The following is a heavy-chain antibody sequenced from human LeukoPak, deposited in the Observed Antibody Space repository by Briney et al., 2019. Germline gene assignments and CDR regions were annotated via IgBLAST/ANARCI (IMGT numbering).Heavy chain of an antibody. CDR3: ARVKGYYDILTGYYRNGYFDY. J-gene: IGHJ4*02. CDR2: ISSSGSTI. Sequence: GGSLRLSCAASGFTFSDYYMSWIHQAPGKGLEWVSYISSSGSTIYYADSVKGRFTISRDNAKNSLYLQMNSLRAEDTAVYYCARVKGYYDILTGYYRNGYFDYWGQGTLVTVSS. D-gene: IGHD3-9*01. V-gene: IGHV3-11*01. CDR1: GFTFSDYY.